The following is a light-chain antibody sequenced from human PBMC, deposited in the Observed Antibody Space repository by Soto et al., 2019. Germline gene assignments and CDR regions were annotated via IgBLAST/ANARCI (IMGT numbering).Light chain of an antibody. J-gene: IGKJ1*01. Sequence: EIVLTQSPGTLSLSPGERATLSCRASQSVSSSHLAWYQQKPGQAPRLLIYGASSRATGIPDRFSGSGSGTDFTLTISRLEPEDFAVYYCQQYGSSLWTFGYGTKVEIK. V-gene: IGKV3-20*01. CDR1: QSVSSSH. CDR3: QQYGSSLWT. CDR2: GAS.